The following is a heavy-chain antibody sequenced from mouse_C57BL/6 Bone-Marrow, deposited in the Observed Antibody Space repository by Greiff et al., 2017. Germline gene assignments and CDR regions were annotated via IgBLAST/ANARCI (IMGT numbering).Heavy chain of an antibody. CDR3: ARLGLADYWFAY. J-gene: IGHJ3*01. CDR1: GYAFSSSW. Sequence: QVQLKQSGPELVKPGASVKISCKASGYAFSSSWMNWVKQRPGKGLEWIGRIYPGDGDTNYNGKFKGKATLTADKSSSTAYMQLSSLTSEDSAVYFCARLGLADYWFAYWGQGTLVTVSA. CDR2: IYPGDGDT. V-gene: IGHV1-82*01. D-gene: IGHD2-4*01.